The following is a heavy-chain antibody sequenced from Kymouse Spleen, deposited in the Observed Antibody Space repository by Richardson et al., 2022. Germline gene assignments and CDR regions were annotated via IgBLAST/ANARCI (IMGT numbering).Heavy chain of an antibody. CDR1: GGSISSSSYY. J-gene: IGHJ6*02. Sequence: QLQLQESGPGLVKPSETLSLTCTVSGGSISSSSYYWGWIRQPPGKGLEWIGSIYYSGSTYYNPSLKSRVTISVDTSKNQFSLKLSSVTAADTAVYYCAGGVRGVRTTTTTVWTSGAKGPRSPSPQ. CDR2: IYYSGST. V-gene: IGHV4-39*01. D-gene: IGHD3-10*01. CDR3: AGGVRGVRTTTTTVWTS.